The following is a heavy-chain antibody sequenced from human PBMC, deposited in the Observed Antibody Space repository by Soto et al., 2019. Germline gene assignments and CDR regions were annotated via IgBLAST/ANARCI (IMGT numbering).Heavy chain of an antibody. D-gene: IGHD3-10*01. Sequence: QVQLQQWGAGLLKPSETLSLTCAVTGGSFSQYYWSWIRQPAGKGLEWIGEINYSRNAHYSPSLQSRVSISVDTSKNHFSLRLGSVTAADTAVYDCARGGRAYGSGSYFWSFDYWGQGTLVTVSS. CDR1: GGSFSQYY. CDR2: INYSRNA. J-gene: IGHJ4*02. V-gene: IGHV4-34*01. CDR3: ARGGRAYGSGSYFWSFDY.